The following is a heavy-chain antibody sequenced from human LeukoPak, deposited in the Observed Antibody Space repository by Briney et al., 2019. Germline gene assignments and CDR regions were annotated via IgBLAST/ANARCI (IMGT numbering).Heavy chain of an antibody. CDR1: GFTFSTYT. CDR2: IYGNGGGT. J-gene: IGHJ4*02. CDR3: AKDKVPDSRWNIDY. Sequence: GGSLRLSCAASGFTFSTYTMNWVRQTTGKGLEWVSGIYGNGGGTFYADSVRGRFTISRDNSRNIPYLQMNSLRAEDTAIYYCAKDKVPDSRWNIDYWGRGTLVTV. V-gene: IGHV3-23*01. D-gene: IGHD1-14*01.